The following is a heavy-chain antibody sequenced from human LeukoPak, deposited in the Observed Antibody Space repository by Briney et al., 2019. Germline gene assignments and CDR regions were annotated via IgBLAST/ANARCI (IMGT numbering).Heavy chain of an antibody. Sequence: GRSLRLSCAASGFTFRSYWMHWVRQAPGKGLVWVSRINFDGSSTSYADSVKGRFTISRDNAKNTLFLQMNSLRAEDTAVYYCARDPENKDAFDIWGQGTMVTVSS. CDR3: ARDPENKDAFDI. V-gene: IGHV3-74*01. J-gene: IGHJ3*02. CDR2: INFDGSST. CDR1: GFTFRSYW. D-gene: IGHD1-14*01.